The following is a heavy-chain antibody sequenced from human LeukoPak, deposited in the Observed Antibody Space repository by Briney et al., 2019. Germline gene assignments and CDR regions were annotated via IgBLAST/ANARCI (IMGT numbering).Heavy chain of an antibody. CDR1: GFTFSSYG. V-gene: IGHV3-33*01. CDR2: IWYDGSNK. J-gene: IGHJ4*02. Sequence: GRSLRLSCAASGFTFSSYGMHWVRQAPGKGLEWVAVIWYDGSNKYYADSVKGRFTISRDNSKNTLYPQMNSLRAEDTAVYYCAREPRLGSSWNYFDYWGQGTLVTVSS. D-gene: IGHD6-13*01. CDR3: AREPRLGSSWNYFDY.